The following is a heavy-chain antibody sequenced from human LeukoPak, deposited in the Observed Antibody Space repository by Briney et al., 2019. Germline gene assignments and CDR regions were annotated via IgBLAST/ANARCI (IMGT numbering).Heavy chain of an antibody. CDR2: ISWNSGST. Sequence: GGTLRLSCAASGFTFDDYAMYWVRQSPGRGLEWVSGISWNSGSTGYADSVRGRFTISRDNAKKSLYLQMNSLRDEDTALYYCAKDQATFGIYDFGMDVWGQGTKVTVSS. CDR1: GFTFDDYA. V-gene: IGHV3-9*01. D-gene: IGHD3-3*01. CDR3: AKDQATFGIYDFGMDV. J-gene: IGHJ6*02.